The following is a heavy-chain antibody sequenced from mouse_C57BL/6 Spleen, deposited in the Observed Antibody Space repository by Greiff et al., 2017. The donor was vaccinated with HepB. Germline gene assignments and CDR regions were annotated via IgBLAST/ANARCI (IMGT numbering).Heavy chain of an antibody. D-gene: IGHD1-1*01. V-gene: IGHV5-12*01. Sequence: EVKVVESGGGLVQPGGSLKLSCAASGFTFSDYYMYWVRQTPEKRLEWVAYISNGGGSTYYPDTVKGRFTISRDNAKNTLYLQMSRLKSEDTAMYYCARRNYYGSRPPYYYAMDYWGQGTSVTVSS. J-gene: IGHJ4*01. CDR1: GFTFSDYY. CDR3: ARRNYYGSRPPYYYAMDY. CDR2: ISNGGGST.